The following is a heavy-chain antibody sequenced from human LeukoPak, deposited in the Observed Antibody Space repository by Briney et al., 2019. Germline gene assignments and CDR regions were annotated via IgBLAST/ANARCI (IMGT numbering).Heavy chain of an antibody. Sequence: GGSLRLSCAASGFSFSDYYMSWIRQAPGKGLEWVSYISSSSSTINYADSVKGRFTISRDNARNSLYLQMNSLRAEDTAVYYCAKTAGTGSVDSWGQGILVTVSS. D-gene: IGHD3-10*01. J-gene: IGHJ4*02. CDR3: AKTAGTGSVDS. CDR2: ISSSSSTI. V-gene: IGHV3-11*04. CDR1: GFSFSDYY.